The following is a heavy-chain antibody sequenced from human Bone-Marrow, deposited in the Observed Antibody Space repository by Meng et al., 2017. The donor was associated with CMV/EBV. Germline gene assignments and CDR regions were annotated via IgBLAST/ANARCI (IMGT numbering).Heavy chain of an antibody. J-gene: IGHJ4*02. CDR3: TKAGGGWGGEVNY. CDR1: GFTFDDYA. CDR2: ISRDGGST. V-gene: IGHV3-43D*03. D-gene: IGHD3-16*01. Sequence: GASLKISCAASGFTFDDYAMHWVRQAPGKGLEWVSLISRDGGSTYYADSVKGRFTISRDNSKNSLYLQMNRLRAEDTALYYWTKAGGGWGGEVNYWGQGTLVTVSS.